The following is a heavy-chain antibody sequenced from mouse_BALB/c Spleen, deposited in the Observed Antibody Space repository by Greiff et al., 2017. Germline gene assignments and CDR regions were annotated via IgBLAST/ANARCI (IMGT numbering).Heavy chain of an antibody. Sequence: EVQLQQSGAELVRPGALVKLSCTASGFTFKDYYMHWVKQRPEQGLEWIGWIDPENGNTIYDPKFPGKASITADTSSNTAYLQLSSLTSEDTAVYYGARRDSSGYGYWGQGTTLTVSS. D-gene: IGHD3-2*01. CDR1: GFTFKDYY. J-gene: IGHJ2*01. V-gene: IGHV14-1*02. CDR3: ARRDSSGYGY. CDR2: IDPENGNT.